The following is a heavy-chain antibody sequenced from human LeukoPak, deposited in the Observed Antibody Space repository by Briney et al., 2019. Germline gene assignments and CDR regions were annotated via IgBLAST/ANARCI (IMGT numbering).Heavy chain of an antibody. CDR1: GGTFSSYA. Sequence: SVKVSCKASGGTFSSYAISWVRQAPGQGLEWMGRIIPIFGTANYTQKFQGRVTITTDESTSTAYMELSSLRSEHTAVYYCARDYYYDTSGYASWGQGTLVTVSS. J-gene: IGHJ4*02. CDR2: IIPIFGTA. CDR3: ARDYYYDTSGYAS. V-gene: IGHV1-69*05. D-gene: IGHD3-22*01.